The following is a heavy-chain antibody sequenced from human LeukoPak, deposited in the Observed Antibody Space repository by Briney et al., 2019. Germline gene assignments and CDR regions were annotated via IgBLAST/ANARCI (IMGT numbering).Heavy chain of an antibody. CDR3: ARAYLSANYYGSGSYPYYYYMDV. CDR2: TNHSGST. CDR1: GGSFSGYY. J-gene: IGHJ6*03. D-gene: IGHD3-10*01. Sequence: SETLSLTCAVYGGSFSGYYWSWIRQPPGKGLEWIGETNHSGSTNYNPSLKSRVTISVDTSKNQFSLKLSSVTAADTAVYYCARAYLSANYYGSGSYPYYYYMDVWGKGTTVTVSS. V-gene: IGHV4-34*01.